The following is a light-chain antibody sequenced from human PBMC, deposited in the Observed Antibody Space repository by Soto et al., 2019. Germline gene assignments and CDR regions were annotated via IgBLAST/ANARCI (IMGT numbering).Light chain of an antibody. CDR2: DVS. Sequence: QSVLAQPASVSGYPGQSITISCTGASSDVGAYNYVAWCQQHPGKGPKLLIYDVSNRPSGFFSRFSGSKSGNTASLTISGLRAEDEADYFCSSYTTSSTYVFGTGTKVTVL. CDR3: SSYTTSSTYV. CDR1: SSDVGAYNY. J-gene: IGLJ1*01. V-gene: IGLV2-14*01.